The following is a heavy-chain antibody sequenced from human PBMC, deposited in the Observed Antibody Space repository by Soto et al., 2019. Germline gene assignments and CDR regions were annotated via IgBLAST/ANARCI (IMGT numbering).Heavy chain of an antibody. V-gene: IGHV3-9*01. CDR1: GFTFDDFA. J-gene: IGHJ1*01. CDR2: INWNSGSI. Sequence: SLRLSCAASGFTFDDFALAWVRQISVKGLEWVSGINWNSGSIGYGDSVKGRFAISRDNAKNSLHLQMNSLSAEDTAFYYCVKDESINWYSGHFRHWGQGTLVTVSS. CDR3: VKDESINWYSGHFRH. D-gene: IGHD6-13*01.